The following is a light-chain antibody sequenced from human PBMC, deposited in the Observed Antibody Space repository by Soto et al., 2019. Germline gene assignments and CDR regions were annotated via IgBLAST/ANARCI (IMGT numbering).Light chain of an antibody. Sequence: EIVLPQSPGPLSLSPGERATLSCRASQSVSHSYLAWYQQRPGQAPRLLIYGASNRATGIPDRFSGSEFGTDFTLTISRLEPEDSAVFYCQQYSSSTLTFGGGTKVEIK. V-gene: IGKV3-20*01. CDR1: QSVSHSY. CDR2: GAS. CDR3: QQYSSSTLT. J-gene: IGKJ4*01.